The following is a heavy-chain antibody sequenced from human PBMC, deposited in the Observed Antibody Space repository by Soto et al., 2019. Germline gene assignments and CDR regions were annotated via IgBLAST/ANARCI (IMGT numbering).Heavy chain of an antibody. CDR2: IYYSGST. J-gene: IGHJ4*02. V-gene: IGHV4-59*01. Sequence: QVQLQESGPGLVKPSETPSLTCTVSGGSISSYCWSWIRQPPGKGLEWIGYIYYSGSTNYNPSLKSRVTISVDTSKNQFSLKLSSVTAADTAVYYCARDYGGNSDYWGQGTLVTVSS. D-gene: IGHD4-17*01. CDR3: ARDYGGNSDY. CDR1: GGSISSYC.